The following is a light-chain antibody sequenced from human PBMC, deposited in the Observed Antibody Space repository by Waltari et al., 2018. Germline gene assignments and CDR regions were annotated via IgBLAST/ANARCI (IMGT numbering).Light chain of an antibody. CDR3: QQRSNWPWT. CDR2: DAS. Sequence: EIVLTQSPATLSLSPGERATLSCRASQSVTRHLAWYQQKPGQAPRLLIYDASNRATGIPARFSGSGSGTDFTLTISSLEPEDFAVYYCQQRSNWPWTFGQGTKVEIK. J-gene: IGKJ1*01. CDR1: QSVTRH. V-gene: IGKV3-11*01.